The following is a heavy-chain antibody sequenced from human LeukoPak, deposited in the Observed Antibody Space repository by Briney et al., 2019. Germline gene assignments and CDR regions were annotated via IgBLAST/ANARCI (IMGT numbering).Heavy chain of an antibody. CDR3: GKDQNVATAGFPYDY. J-gene: IGHJ4*02. CDR2: IWNDGSNK. D-gene: IGHD6-13*01. V-gene: IGHV3-33*06. CDR1: GFTFSYCG. Sequence: GRSLRLSCAASGFTFSYCGMHWVRQTPDKGLQWVAVIWNDGSNKYYADSVKGRFTISRDNSKNTLSLQMNSLRAEDTAVYYCGKDQNVATAGFPYDYWGQGTLVTVSS.